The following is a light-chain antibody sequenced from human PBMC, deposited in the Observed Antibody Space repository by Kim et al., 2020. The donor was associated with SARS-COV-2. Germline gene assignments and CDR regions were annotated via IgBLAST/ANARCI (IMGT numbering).Light chain of an antibody. CDR2: QNY. Sequence: SGTPGQTSTLTCSGNNLGDKYICWYQQKSGQSPVLVIYQNYKRPSGIPERFSGSNAGNTATLTISGTQAMDEADYYCQAWDFNRVFGRGTQLTVL. V-gene: IGLV3-1*01. CDR1: NLGDKY. CDR3: QAWDFNRV. J-gene: IGLJ3*02.